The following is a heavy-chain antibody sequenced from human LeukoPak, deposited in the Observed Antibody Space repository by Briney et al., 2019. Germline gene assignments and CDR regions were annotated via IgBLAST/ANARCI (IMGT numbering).Heavy chain of an antibody. D-gene: IGHD2-2*01. V-gene: IGHV3-74*01. CDR2: INDEGRST. CDR3: ARVSGPGMNEYYHL. J-gene: IGHJ4*02. CDR1: GFTFSGAW. Sequence: GGSLRLSCAASGFTFSGAWMHWVRQAPGKGLMWVSRINDEGRSTRHADSVKGRFTISRDNAKNTLYLQMNSLRAEDTAVYYCARVSGPGMNEYYHLWGQGTLVTVSS.